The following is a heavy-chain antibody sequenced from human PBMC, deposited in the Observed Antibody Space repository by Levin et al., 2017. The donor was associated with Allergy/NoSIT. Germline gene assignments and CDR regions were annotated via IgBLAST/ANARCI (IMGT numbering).Heavy chain of an antibody. CDR2: IFYSGST. CDR3: TRHLLWFGESPFDY. CDR1: GGSISSTNYY. Sequence: RSSETLSLTCSVSGGSISSTNYYWGWIRQPPGKGLEWIGSIFYSGSTYYNPSLKSRVTISVDTSKNQFSLNLSSVTAADTAMYYCTRHLLWFGESPFDYWGQGSLVTVSS. D-gene: IGHD3-10*01. V-gene: IGHV4-39*01. J-gene: IGHJ4*02.